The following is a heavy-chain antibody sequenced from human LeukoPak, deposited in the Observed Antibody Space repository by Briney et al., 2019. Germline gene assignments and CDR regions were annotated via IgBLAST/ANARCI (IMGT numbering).Heavy chain of an antibody. CDR2: IIPILGIA. Sequence: ASVKVSCKASGGTFSSYAISWVRQAPGQGLEWMGRIIPILGIANYAQKFQGRVTITADKSTSTAYMELSSLRSEDTAVYYCARDLSVGLAAADTHGMDVWGQRTTVTVSS. V-gene: IGHV1-69*04. CDR3: ARDLSVGLAAADTHGMDV. CDR1: GGTFSSYA. D-gene: IGHD6-13*01. J-gene: IGHJ6*02.